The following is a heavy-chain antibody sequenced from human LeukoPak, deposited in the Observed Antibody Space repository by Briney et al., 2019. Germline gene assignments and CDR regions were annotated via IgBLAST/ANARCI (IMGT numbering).Heavy chain of an antibody. V-gene: IGHV3-74*01. CDR1: GFPFTFA. J-gene: IGHJ3*01. CDR2: INSDGSST. CDR3: ARDKAVL. Sequence: GGSLRLSCAASGFPFTFAMSWVRQAPGKGLEWVSRINSDGSSTSHADSVKGRFTISRDNSKNTLYLQMNSLRAEDTAVYYCARDKAVLWGQGTMVTVSS.